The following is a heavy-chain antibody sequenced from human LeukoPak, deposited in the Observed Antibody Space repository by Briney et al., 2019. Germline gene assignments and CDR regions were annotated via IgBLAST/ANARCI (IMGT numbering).Heavy chain of an antibody. D-gene: IGHD1-26*01. CDR3: ARLGLLPWYFDL. V-gene: IGHV4-59*08. J-gene: IGHJ2*01. Sequence: SETLSLTCTVSGFSINNYYWSWIRQPPGKELEWIGYIYYNGNTYYNPSLKSRVTMSVDSSENQFSLKLSSVTAADTAVYFCARLGLLPWYFDLWGRGTLVTVSS. CDR2: IYYNGNT. CDR1: GFSINNYY.